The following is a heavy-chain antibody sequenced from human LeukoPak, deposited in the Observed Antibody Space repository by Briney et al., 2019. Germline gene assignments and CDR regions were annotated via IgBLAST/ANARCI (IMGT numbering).Heavy chain of an antibody. CDR1: DFTFSRYA. CDR3: ARDNGAADY. D-gene: IGHD1-26*01. CDR2: ISGSGGTI. J-gene: IGHJ4*02. V-gene: IGHV3-23*01. Sequence: GGSLRLSCAASDFTFSRYAMTWVRQAPGKGLEWVSDISGSGGTIYYGDSVKGRFTISRDNSRNTLYLQMNSLRAEDTAVYYCARDNGAADYWGQGTLVTVSS.